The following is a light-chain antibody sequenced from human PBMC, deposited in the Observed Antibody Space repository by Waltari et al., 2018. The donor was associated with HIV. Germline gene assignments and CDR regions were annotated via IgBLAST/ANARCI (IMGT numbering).Light chain of an antibody. Sequence: EIVMTQSPATLPVSPGESATLSCRASESVRTYVAWYQQKPGQAPRRIMYDSSTSATGVPPRFSGSGSGTEFTLTISSLQSDDFAVYYCQQYDQWPTFGQGTIVEIK. CDR1: ESVRTY. V-gene: IGKV3-15*01. CDR2: DSS. CDR3: QQYDQWPT. J-gene: IGKJ1*01.